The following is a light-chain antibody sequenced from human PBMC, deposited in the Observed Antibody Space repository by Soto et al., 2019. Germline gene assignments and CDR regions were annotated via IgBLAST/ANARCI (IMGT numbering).Light chain of an antibody. CDR3: QHRSNWRLP. J-gene: IGKJ4*01. V-gene: IGKV3-11*01. CDR1: QSVSSY. CDR2: DAS. Sequence: EIVLTQSPATLSLSPGERATLSCRASQSVSSYLAWYQQKPGQAPRLLIYDASNRATGIPARFSGSGSGTGFNRTISRLEREDFAVYFCQHRSNWRLPFRGGTMGE.